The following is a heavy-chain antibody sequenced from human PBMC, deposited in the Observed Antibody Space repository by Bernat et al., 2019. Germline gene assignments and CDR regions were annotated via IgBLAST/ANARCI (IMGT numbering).Heavy chain of an antibody. D-gene: IGHD1-7*01. J-gene: IGHJ6*03. V-gene: IGHV4-34*01. Sequence: QVQLQQWGAGLLKPSETLSLTCAVYGGSFSGYYWSWIRQPPGKGLEWIGEINHSGSTNYNPSLKSRVTISVDTSKNQFSLKLSSVTAADTAVYYCARVEELPNYHYYYMDVWGKGTTVTVSS. CDR1: GGSFSGYY. CDR2: INHSGST. CDR3: ARVEELPNYHYYYMDV.